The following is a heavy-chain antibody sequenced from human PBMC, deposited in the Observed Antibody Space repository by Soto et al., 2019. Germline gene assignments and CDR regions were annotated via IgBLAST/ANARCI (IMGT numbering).Heavy chain of an antibody. V-gene: IGHV3-30*03. CDR3: ARSIQLWFGYFDY. J-gene: IGHJ4*02. D-gene: IGHD5-18*01. CDR2: ISYDGSNK. Sequence: QVQLVESGGGVVQPGRSLRLSCAASGFTFSSYGMHWVRQAPGKGLEWVAVISYDGSNKYYADSVKGRFTISRDNSKNTLYLQMNSLRAEDTAVYYCARSIQLWFGYFDYWGQGTLVTVSS. CDR1: GFTFSSYG.